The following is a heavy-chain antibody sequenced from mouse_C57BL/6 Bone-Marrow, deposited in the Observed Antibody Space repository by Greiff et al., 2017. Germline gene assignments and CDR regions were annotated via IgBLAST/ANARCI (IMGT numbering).Heavy chain of an antibody. CDR3: ARGHYDGAWFAY. D-gene: IGHD1-2*01. CDR1: GYSITSGYY. Sequence: EVHLVESGPGLVKPSQSLSLTCSVTGYSITSGYYWNWIRQFPGNKLEWMGYISYDGSNNYNPSLKNRISITRDTSKNQFFLKLNSVTTEDTATYYCARGHYDGAWFAYWGQGTLVTVSA. J-gene: IGHJ3*01. CDR2: ISYDGSN. V-gene: IGHV3-6*01.